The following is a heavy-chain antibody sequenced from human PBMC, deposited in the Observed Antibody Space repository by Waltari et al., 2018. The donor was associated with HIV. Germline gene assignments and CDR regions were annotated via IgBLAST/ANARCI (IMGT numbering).Heavy chain of an antibody. J-gene: IGHJ6*02. CDR1: GFTFSSIA. CDR3: ARDLISGIMPRSYYYGFDV. CDR2: IPHHGSNR. V-gene: IGHV3-30*09. D-gene: IGHD2-2*01. Sequence: QGQMVESGGGVVQPGRSLRLSCADSGFTFSSIAVYWVRQAQGKGLKWVAFIPHHGSNRSYSDAVKGRFDIARDNSKNTLDLQMNSLTIEDTAVYYCARDLISGIMPRSYYYGFDVWGQGTTVTVSS.